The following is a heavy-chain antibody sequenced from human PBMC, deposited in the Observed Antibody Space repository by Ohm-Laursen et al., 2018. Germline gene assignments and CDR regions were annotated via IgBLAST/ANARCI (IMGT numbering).Heavy chain of an antibody. Sequence: SVKVSCKASGYTFTSYYIHWVRQAPGQGLEWMGIINPSGSSTSYAQKFQGRVTMTRDTSTSTVYMELSSLRSEDTAVYYCARRGYNYGFVDYWGQGTLVTVSS. V-gene: IGHV1-46*01. CDR2: INPSGSST. J-gene: IGHJ4*02. D-gene: IGHD5-18*01. CDR1: GYTFTSYY. CDR3: ARRGYNYGFVDY.